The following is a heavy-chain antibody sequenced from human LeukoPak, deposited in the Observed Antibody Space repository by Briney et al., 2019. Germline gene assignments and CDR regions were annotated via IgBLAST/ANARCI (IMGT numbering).Heavy chain of an antibody. CDR1: GGSINGFF. Sequence: SETLSLTCTVSGGSINGFFWSWIRQAAGEGLEWIGRIHSRVTLSLDTSKNQFSLKLTSVTAADTAVYYCARAPSGCGGICQFDWWGQGNLVTVSS. CDR3: ARAPSGCGGICQFDW. V-gene: IGHV4-4*07. CDR2: IH. D-gene: IGHD2-15*01. J-gene: IGHJ4*02.